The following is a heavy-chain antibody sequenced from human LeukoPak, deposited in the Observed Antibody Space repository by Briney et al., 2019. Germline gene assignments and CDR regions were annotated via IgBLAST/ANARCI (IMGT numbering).Heavy chain of an antibody. J-gene: IGHJ4*02. Sequence: SQTLSLTCAISGDSVSSNSAAWNWIRQSPSRGLEWLGRTYYRSRWYSDYAVSLKSRITIIPDTSKNQFSLQLNSVILEDTVVYFCARELRRVFDYWDQGSLVTVS. CDR3: ARELRRVFDY. CDR1: GDSVSSNSAA. CDR2: TYYRSRWYS. V-gene: IGHV6-1*01.